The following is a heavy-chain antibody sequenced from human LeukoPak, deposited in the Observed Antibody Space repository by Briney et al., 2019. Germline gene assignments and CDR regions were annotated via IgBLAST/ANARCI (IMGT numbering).Heavy chain of an antibody. CDR3: ARGGKRWLQLPPDY. V-gene: IGHV4-39*07. Sequence: SETLSLTCTVSGGSISTNYYWGWIRQPPGKGLEWIGNIFYSGSTYYSPSLRSRVTISLDTSRNQFSLKLSSVTAADTAVYYCARGGKRWLQLPPDYWGQGTLVTVSS. CDR2: IFYSGST. CDR1: GGSISTNYY. D-gene: IGHD5-24*01. J-gene: IGHJ4*02.